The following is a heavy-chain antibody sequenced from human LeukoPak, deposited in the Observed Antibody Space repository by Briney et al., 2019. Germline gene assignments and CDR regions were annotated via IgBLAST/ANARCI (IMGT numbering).Heavy chain of an antibody. D-gene: IGHD3-22*01. V-gene: IGHV4-4*07. J-gene: IGHJ6*02. CDR2: MYVTGTT. Sequence: PSETLSLTCTVSGGSISDSYLSWIRQPAGKGVEWIGRMYVTGTTNYNPSLRSRVTMSMDTSKNQFSLRLSSVTAADTAVYYCARENYYDSSGYSEGMDVWGQGTTVIVSS. CDR1: GGSISDSY. CDR3: ARENYYDSSGYSEGMDV.